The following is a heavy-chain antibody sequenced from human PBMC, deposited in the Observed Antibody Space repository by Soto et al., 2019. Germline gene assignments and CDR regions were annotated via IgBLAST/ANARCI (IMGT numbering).Heavy chain of an antibody. J-gene: IGHJ6*02. V-gene: IGHV1-18*01. CDR2: ISAYNGNT. D-gene: IGHD4-17*01. CDR3: ARSQEYGDLPYYYGMVV. CDR1: GYTFTSYG. Sequence: QVQLVQSGAEVKKPGASVKVSCKASGYTFTSYGISWVRQAPGQGLEWMGWISAYNGNTNYAQKLQGRVTMTTDTSTSTAYMELRSLRSDDTAVYYCARSQEYGDLPYYYGMVVWGQGTTVTVSS.